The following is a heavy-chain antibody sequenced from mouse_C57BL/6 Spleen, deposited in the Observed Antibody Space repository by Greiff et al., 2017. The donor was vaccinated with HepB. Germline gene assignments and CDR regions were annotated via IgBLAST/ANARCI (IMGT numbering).Heavy chain of an antibody. J-gene: IGHJ3*01. CDR2: IYPSDSET. D-gene: IGHD3-2*02. V-gene: IGHV1-61*01. CDR3: AREGAGQATLAWFAY. Sequence: QVQLQQPGAELVRPGSSVKLSCKASGYTFTRYWMDWVKQRPGQGLEWIGNIYPSDSETHYNQQFKDKATLTVDKSSSTAYMQLSSLTSEDSAVYYCAREGAGQATLAWFAYWGRGTLVAVAA. CDR1: GYTFTRYW.